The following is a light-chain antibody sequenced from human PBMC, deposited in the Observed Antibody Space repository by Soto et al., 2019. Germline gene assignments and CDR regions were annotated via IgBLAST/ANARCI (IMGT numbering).Light chain of an antibody. CDR3: QQYDSSPAYT. CDR2: DAA. J-gene: IGKJ2*01. V-gene: IGKV3-20*01. CDR1: QSISSSY. Sequence: EIVLTQSPGTLSLSPGERATLSCRASQSISSSYLAWYQQKPGQAPRLLIYDAASRATGIPDRFSGSGSGTDFTLTISRLEPEDFAVYYCQQYDSSPAYTFGQGTKLQIK.